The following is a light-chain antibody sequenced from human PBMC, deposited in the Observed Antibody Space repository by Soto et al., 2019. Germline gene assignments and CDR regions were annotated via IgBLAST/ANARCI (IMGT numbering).Light chain of an antibody. V-gene: IGKV3-20*01. Sequence: EIVLTQSPGTLSLSPGERATLSCRASQSVSSSYLAWYQQKPGQAPRLLIYGASSRATGIPDKFSGSGSGTDFTITISRLEPEDIAVYYCQQYGSSPPVFTFAPGTKVDIK. J-gene: IGKJ3*01. CDR2: GAS. CDR1: QSVSSSY. CDR3: QQYGSSPPVFT.